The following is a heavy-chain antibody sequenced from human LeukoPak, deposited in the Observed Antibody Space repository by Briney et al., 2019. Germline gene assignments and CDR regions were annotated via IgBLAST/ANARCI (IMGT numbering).Heavy chain of an antibody. CDR3: AKEYFPGIAVANFDY. D-gene: IGHD6-19*01. CDR2: ISGSGGST. Sequence: GGSLRLSCAASGFTFSSYGMSWVRQAPGKGLEWVSAISGSGGSTYYADSVKGRFTISRDNSKNTLYLQMNSLRAEDTAVYYCAKEYFPGIAVANFDYWGQGTVVTVSS. CDR1: GFTFSSYG. V-gene: IGHV3-23*01. J-gene: IGHJ4*02.